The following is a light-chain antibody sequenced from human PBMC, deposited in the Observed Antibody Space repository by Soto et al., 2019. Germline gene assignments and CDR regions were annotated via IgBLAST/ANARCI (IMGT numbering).Light chain of an antibody. CDR1: NYNIGSNY. J-gene: IGLJ2*01. CDR2: RNN. CDR3: SAWDDSLL. V-gene: IGLV1-47*01. Sequence: QSVLTQPPSASGTPGQTVTISCSGSNYNIGSNYVFWYQQLPGAAPKLLIYRNNQRPSGVPDRFSGSKSGTSASLAISGLRSEDEGDYYCSAWDDSLLFGGGTKLTVL.